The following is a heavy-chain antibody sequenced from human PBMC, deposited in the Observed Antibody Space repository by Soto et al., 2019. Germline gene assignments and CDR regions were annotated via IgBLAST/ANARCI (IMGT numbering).Heavy chain of an antibody. CDR1: GFSLNTGGMC. CDR2: VRWDDEK. V-gene: IGHV2-70*19. Sequence: SGPTLVNPSQTLTLTCTFSGFSLNTGGMCLSWVRQPTGKALEWLAVVRWDDEKHFSTSLRNRISVSKDASGDRVVLTMANMDPADSGTYYCVWTHGGYTAYYGIAVRWTGTTVTGSS. J-gene: IGHJ6*01. D-gene: IGHD5-18*01. CDR3: VWTHGGYTAYYGIAV.